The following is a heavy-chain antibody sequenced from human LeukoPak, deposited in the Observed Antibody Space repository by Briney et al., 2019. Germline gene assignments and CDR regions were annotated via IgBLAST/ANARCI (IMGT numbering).Heavy chain of an antibody. D-gene: IGHD2-2*02. CDR3: ARDLEGNCSSTSCYKGSGDFDY. V-gene: IGHV1-2*02. CDR2: INPNSGGT. J-gene: IGHJ4*02. CDR1: GYTFTGYY. Sequence: ASVKVSCKASGYTFTGYYMHWVRQTPGQGLEWMGWINPNSGGTNYAQKFQGRVTMTRDTSISTAYMELSRLRSDDTAVYYCARDLEGNCSSTSCYKGSGDFDYWGQGTLVSVSS.